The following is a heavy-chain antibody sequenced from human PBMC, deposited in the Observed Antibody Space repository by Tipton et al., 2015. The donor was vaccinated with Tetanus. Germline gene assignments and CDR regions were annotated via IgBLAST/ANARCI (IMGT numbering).Heavy chain of an antibody. D-gene: IGHD6-25*01. Sequence: GSLRLSCSVSGFIFSNYAMNWVRQAPGKGLEWVSSISSTTSYIYYADSVKGRFTISRDNAKNSLSLQMNSLRTDDTAIYYCVSGSALGNWGQGTLVTVSS. CDR2: ISSTTSYI. CDR1: GFIFSNYA. CDR3: VSGSALGN. J-gene: IGHJ4*02. V-gene: IGHV3-21*01.